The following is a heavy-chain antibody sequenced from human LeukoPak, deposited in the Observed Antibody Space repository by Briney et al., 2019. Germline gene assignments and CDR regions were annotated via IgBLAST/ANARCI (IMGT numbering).Heavy chain of an antibody. D-gene: IGHD6-13*01. CDR2: IGPDGSDK. V-gene: IGHV3-30*02. CDR1: GRTFSTFG. Sequence: GGSLRLSCVASGRTFSTFGMHWVRQAPGKGLEWVAFIGPDGSDKYYTDTVKGRFTTSRDNSKNTLYLQMNSLRAEDTAVYYCARVEAAADFHIDYWGQGTLVTVSS. CDR3: ARVEAAADFHIDY. J-gene: IGHJ4*02.